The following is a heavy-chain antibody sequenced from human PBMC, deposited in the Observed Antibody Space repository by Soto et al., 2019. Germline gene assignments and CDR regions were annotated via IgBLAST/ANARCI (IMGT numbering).Heavy chain of an antibody. CDR1: GGSFTSNNW. CDR3: VHTGYSYDPFGY. D-gene: IGHD5-18*01. Sequence: TLSLTCAVSGGSFTSNNWWTWVRQPPGKALEWLALIFWNDDERYSPSLKSRLTITKDTSKNQVVLTMTNMDPVDTATYYCVHTGYSYDPFGYWGRGTLVTVSS. V-gene: IGHV2-5*01. J-gene: IGHJ4*02. CDR2: IFWNDDE.